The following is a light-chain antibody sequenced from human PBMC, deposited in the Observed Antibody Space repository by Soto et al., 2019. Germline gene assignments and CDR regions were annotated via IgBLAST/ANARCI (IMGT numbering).Light chain of an antibody. CDR1: QSVSSN. CDR3: QQYNNWPPLT. CDR2: GAS. V-gene: IGKV3-15*01. Sequence: EIVMTQSPATLSVSPGERATLSCRASQSVSSNLAWYQQKPGQAPRLLIYGASNRATGIPARFSGSGSGTEFNLTISSLQSEDFAVYYCQQYNNWPPLTFGGGTKV. J-gene: IGKJ4*01.